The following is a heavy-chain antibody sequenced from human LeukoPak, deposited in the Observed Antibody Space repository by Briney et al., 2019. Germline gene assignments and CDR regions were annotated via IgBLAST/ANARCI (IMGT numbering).Heavy chain of an antibody. J-gene: IGHJ4*02. V-gene: IGHV1-2*02. CDR2: INPNSGGT. Sequence: GASVKVSCKASGYTFTGYYMHWVRQAPGQGLEWMGWINPNSGGTNYAQKFQGRVTMTRDTSISTAYMELSRLRSDDTAVYYCARGWPYDYVWGSYPGDYWGQGTLVTVSS. CDR3: ARGWPYDYVWGSYPGDY. D-gene: IGHD3-16*02. CDR1: GYTFTGYY.